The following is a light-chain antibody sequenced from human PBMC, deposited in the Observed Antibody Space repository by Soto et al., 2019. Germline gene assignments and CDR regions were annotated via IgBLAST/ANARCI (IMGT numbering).Light chain of an antibody. Sequence: DIQMTQSPSTLSASVGDRVTITCRASQSISSWLAWYQQKPGKAPKLLIYKASSLESGVPSRFSGSGSGTEFTPTISRLQPDDFANYYCQQYNSYPVTFGQGTRLEIK. CDR1: QSISSW. CDR2: KAS. J-gene: IGKJ5*01. CDR3: QQYNSYPVT. V-gene: IGKV1-5*03.